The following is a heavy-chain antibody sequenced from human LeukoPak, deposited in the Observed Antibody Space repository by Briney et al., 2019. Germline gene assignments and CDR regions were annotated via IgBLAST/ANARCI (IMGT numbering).Heavy chain of an antibody. CDR1: GGTFSSYA. J-gene: IGHJ2*01. V-gene: IGHV1-69*13. Sequence: GASVKVSCKASGGTFSSYAISWVRQAPGQGLEWMGGIIPIFGTANYAQKFQGRVTITADESTSTAYMELSSLRSEDKAVYYCAREPDSSGYYFGNRYFDLWGRGTLVTVSS. D-gene: IGHD3-22*01. CDR3: AREPDSSGYYFGNRYFDL. CDR2: IIPIFGTA.